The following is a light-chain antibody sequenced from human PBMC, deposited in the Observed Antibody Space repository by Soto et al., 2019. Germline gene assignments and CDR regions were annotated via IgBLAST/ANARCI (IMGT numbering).Light chain of an antibody. V-gene: IGKV1-5*01. J-gene: IGKJ1*01. CDR3: QQYNSYSWT. Sequence: DIQMTQSPSTLSASVGDRVTITCRASQSISSWLAWYQQKPGKAPKLLIYDASSLESGVPSRFSGSGSGTEFTLTISSLQPDDFETYYCQQYNSYSWTLGHGTQVDIK. CDR1: QSISSW. CDR2: DAS.